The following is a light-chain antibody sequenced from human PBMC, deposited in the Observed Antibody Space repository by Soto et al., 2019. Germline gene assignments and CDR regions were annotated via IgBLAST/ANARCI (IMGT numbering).Light chain of an antibody. V-gene: IGKV3-20*01. CDR2: GAS. J-gene: IGKJ1*01. CDR1: QSLPSYS. Sequence: ETVLMQSPDTLSLSPGERVTLSCRASQSLPSYSLACYHQKPGQPPRLLFYGASSRATGVPDRFVDSRSGTDFTLTVARLEAEASAVYFRHQSDDSPWTFGQGTKVEV. CDR3: HQSDDSPWT.